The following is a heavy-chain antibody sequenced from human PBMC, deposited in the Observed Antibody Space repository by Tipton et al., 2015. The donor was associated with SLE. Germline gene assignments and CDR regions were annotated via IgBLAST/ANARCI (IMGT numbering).Heavy chain of an antibody. CDR2: MHYSGAS. D-gene: IGHD5-24*01. Sequence: TLSLTCTVSGVSISSPIYYWGGIRQTPGKGLEWIGSMHYSGASYNNPPSKSRVTISVDMSTNQISLRLTSVTAADTAVYYCARGGDGYNKAFDIWGQGTMVTVSS. V-gene: IGHV4-39*07. J-gene: IGHJ3*02. CDR3: ARGGDGYNKAFDI. CDR1: GVSISSPIYY.